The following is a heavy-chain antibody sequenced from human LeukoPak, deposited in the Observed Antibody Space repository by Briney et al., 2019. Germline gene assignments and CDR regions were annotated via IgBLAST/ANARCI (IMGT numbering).Heavy chain of an antibody. CDR3: AKAGTQQWLLFVGVY. CDR2: IRYDGSNK. Sequence: GGSLRLSCAASGFTFSTYGMLWVRQAPGQGPEWVALIRYDGSNKYYADSVKGRFTISRDSSKNTLNLQMNSLRVEDTAMYYCAKAGTQQWLLFVGVYWGQGALVTVSS. V-gene: IGHV3-30*02. CDR1: GFTFSTYG. D-gene: IGHD6-19*01. J-gene: IGHJ4*02.